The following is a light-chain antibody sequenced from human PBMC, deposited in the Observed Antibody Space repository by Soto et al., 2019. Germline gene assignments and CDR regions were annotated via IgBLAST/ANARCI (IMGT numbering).Light chain of an antibody. V-gene: IGKV1-5*03. J-gene: IGKJ1*01. CDR3: QHYNSYSEA. CDR1: QSISSW. CDR2: KAS. Sequence: DIQIIQSPSILSASVGDRVTITCRASQSISSWLAWYQQKPGKAPKLLIYKASTLKSGVPSRFSGSGSGTEFTLTISSLQPDDFATYYCQHYNSYSEAFGQGTKV.